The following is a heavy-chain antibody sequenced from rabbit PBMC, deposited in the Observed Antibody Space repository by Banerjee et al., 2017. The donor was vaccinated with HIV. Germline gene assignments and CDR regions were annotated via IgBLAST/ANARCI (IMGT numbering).Heavy chain of an antibody. CDR1: GFSFSSSYY. V-gene: IGHV1S40*01. CDR3: ARDGYAGYGYATLFNL. Sequence: QSLEESGGDLVKPGASLTLTCKASGFSFSSSYYICWVRQAPGKGLEWIACIDSGSSGSAYYASWAKGRFTISKTSSTTVTLQMTSLTAADTATYFCARDGYAGYGYATLFNLWGPGTLVTVS. CDR2: IDSGSSGSA. J-gene: IGHJ4*01. D-gene: IGHD6-1*01.